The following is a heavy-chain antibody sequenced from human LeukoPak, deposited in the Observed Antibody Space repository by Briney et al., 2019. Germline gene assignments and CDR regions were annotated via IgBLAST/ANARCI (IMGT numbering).Heavy chain of an antibody. J-gene: IGHJ3*02. CDR1: GGSISSYY. V-gene: IGHV4-59*01. D-gene: IGHD1-26*01. CDR3: ARAPQWGDAFDI. CDR2: IYYSGST. Sequence: LETLSLTCTVSGGSISSYYWSWIRHPPGKGLEWIGYIYYSGSTNYNPSLKSRVTISVDTSKNQFSLKLSSVTAADTAVYYCARAPQWGDAFDIWGQGTMVTVSS.